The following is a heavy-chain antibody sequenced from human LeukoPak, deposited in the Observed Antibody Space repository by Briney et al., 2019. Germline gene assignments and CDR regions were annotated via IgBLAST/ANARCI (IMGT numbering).Heavy chain of an antibody. CDR1: GRSISSSSYY. Sequence: SETLSLTCTLSGRSISSSSYYWGWIRQPPGKGLEWIVIIYYSGSTYYTPSHKSRVTISVDTSKTQFSLKLSSVTAADTAVYYCANSYYYDSSGYYFDYWGQGTLVTVSS. J-gene: IGHJ4*02. V-gene: IGHV4-39*01. CDR2: IYYSGST. D-gene: IGHD3-22*01. CDR3: ANSYYYDSSGYYFDY.